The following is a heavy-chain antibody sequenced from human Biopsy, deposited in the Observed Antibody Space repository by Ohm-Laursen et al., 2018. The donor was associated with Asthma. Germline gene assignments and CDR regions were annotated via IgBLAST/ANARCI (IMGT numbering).Heavy chain of an antibody. D-gene: IGHD3-22*01. CDR1: GDSITSGGCC. Sequence: TLSLTCTVSGDSITSGGCCWNWIRQHPGKGLEWIGNIHHSGTSYFNPSLKSRVSFSRDTSKNQFSLRLSSVTAADTAMYYCARIPRRSGSYFVDYWGQGTLVTVSS. CDR3: ARIPRRSGSYFVDY. V-gene: IGHV4-31*03. J-gene: IGHJ4*02. CDR2: IHHSGTS.